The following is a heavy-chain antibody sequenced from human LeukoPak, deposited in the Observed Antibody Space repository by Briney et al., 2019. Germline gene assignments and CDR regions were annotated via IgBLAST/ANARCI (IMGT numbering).Heavy chain of an antibody. D-gene: IGHD4-17*01. CDR1: GFTFDDYA. CDR3: AKDHRDGYYFDY. V-gene: IGHV3-9*01. CDR2: ISWNSGSI. Sequence: GRSLRLSCAASGFTFDDYAMHWVRQAPGKGLEWVSGISWNSGSIGYADSVKGRFTISRDNSKNTLYLQMNSLRAEDTAVYYCAKDHRDGYYFDYWGQGTLVTVSS. J-gene: IGHJ4*02.